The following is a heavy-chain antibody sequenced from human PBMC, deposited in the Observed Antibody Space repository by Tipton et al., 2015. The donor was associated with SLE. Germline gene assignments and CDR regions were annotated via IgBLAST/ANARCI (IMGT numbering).Heavy chain of an antibody. Sequence: SLRLSCTASGFTFGDYAMSWVRQAPGKGLEWVGFIRSKAYGGTTEYAASVKGRFTISRDDSKSIAYLQMNSLKTEDTAVYYCTRGTGQLWLPPYYYYYGMDVWGQGTTVTVSS. CDR3: TRGTGQLWLPPYYYYYGMDV. J-gene: IGHJ6*02. CDR2: IRSKAYGGTT. V-gene: IGHV3-49*04. D-gene: IGHD5-18*01. CDR1: GFTFGDYA.